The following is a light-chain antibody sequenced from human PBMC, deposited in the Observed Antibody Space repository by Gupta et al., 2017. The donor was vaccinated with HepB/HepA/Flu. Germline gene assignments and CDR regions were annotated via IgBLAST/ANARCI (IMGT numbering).Light chain of an antibody. Sequence: EIVLTQSSGTLSLSQGERATLSCRASQSVSSSYLAWYQQKPGQAPRLLIYGASSRASGIPDRFSGSGSGTDFTLTISRLEPEDFAVYYCQQYGRSPCSFGQGTKVEIK. CDR1: QSVSSSY. V-gene: IGKV3-20*01. CDR3: QQYGRSPCS. J-gene: IGKJ2*04. CDR2: GAS.